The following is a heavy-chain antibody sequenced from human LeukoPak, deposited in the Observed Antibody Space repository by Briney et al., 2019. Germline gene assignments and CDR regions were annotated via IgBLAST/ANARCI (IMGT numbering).Heavy chain of an antibody. J-gene: IGHJ2*01. CDR2: VNPNSGDT. Sequence: ASVKVSCKASGYTFSGYYMHWVRQAPGRGLEWMGRVNPNSGDTKYAQKFQDRVSMTRDTSITTAYLELNSLKSDDTAVYYCARGPGSDWNFEFWGRGTLITVSS. V-gene: IGHV1-2*06. CDR3: ARGPGSDWNFEF. CDR1: GYTFSGYY. D-gene: IGHD6-19*01.